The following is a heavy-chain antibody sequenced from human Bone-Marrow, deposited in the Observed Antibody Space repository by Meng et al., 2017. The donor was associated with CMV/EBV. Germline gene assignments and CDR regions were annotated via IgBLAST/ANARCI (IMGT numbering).Heavy chain of an antibody. D-gene: IGHD1-26*01. CDR2: INSDGSST. V-gene: IGHV3-74*01. CDR1: GFTFSSYW. CDR3: ARDGTGSYSRFDY. Sequence: GESLKISCAASGFTFSSYWMHWVRQAPGKGLVWVSRINSDGSSTSYADSVKGRFTISRDNAKNTLYLQMNSLRAEDTAVYYCARDGTGSYSRFDYWGQGTLVTVSS. J-gene: IGHJ4*02.